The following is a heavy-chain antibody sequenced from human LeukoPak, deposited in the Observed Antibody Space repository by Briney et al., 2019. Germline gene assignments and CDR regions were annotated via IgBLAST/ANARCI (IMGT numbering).Heavy chain of an antibody. D-gene: IGHD2-2*01. J-gene: IGHJ4*02. CDR3: ARGGYNWGRYCSSTSCPTTPFDY. Sequence: SETLPLTCAVYGGSFSGYYWSWIRQPPGKGLEWIGEINHSGSTNYNPSLKSRVTISVDTSKNQFSLKLSSVTAADTAVYYCARGGYNWGRYCSSTSCPTTPFDYWGQGTLVTVSS. CDR1: GGSFSGYY. V-gene: IGHV4-34*01. CDR2: INHSGST.